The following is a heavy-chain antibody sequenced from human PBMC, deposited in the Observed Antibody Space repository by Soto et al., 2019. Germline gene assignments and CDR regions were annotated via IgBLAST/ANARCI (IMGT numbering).Heavy chain of an antibody. CDR1: GLNFITYA. V-gene: IGHV3-23*01. Sequence: GGSLRLSCAASGLNFITYAMSWVRQAPGKGLEWVSTISGSGGTTFYADSVKGRFTISRDNSKNTVYLQMNSLRAEDTAIYYCANYFDSSGYYYAFRFDYWGQGTLVTVSS. CDR2: ISGSGGTT. CDR3: ANYFDSSGYYYAFRFDY. D-gene: IGHD3-22*01. J-gene: IGHJ4*02.